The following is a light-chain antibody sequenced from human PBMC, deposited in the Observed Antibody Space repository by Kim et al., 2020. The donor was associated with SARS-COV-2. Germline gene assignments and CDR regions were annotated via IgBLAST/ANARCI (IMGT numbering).Light chain of an antibody. CDR2: LGS. V-gene: IGKV2-28*01. J-gene: IGKJ1*01. CDR3: MQGLSTRT. CDR1: ESLLHYNGNNY. Sequence: EPASSSCRSSESLLHYNGNNYLDWYLQKPGQSPQLLIYLGSNRASGVPDRFTGSGSGTDFILKISRVEAEDVGVYYCMQGLSTRTFGQGTKVDIK.